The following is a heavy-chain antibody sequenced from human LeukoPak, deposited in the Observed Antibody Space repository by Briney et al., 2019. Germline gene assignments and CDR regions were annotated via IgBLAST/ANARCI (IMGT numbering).Heavy chain of an antibody. CDR2: INQDGTEK. V-gene: IGHV3-7*05. J-gene: IGHJ3*02. CDR1: EFIFSKYW. CDR3: ARTSVNSLWDDAFDI. D-gene: IGHD4-17*01. Sequence: GGSLRLSCEASEFIFSKYWMSWVRQAPEKGLEWVARINQDGTEKYSVDSVKSRFTISRDNAKNSLYLQINNVKAEDTAVYYCARTSVNSLWDDAFDIWGQGTMVTVSS.